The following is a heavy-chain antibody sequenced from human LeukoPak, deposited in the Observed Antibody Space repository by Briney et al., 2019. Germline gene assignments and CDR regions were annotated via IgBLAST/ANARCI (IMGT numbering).Heavy chain of an antibody. V-gene: IGHV1-2*02. Sequence: ASVKVSCKASGYTFTGYYMHWVRQAPGQGLEWMGWINPNSGGTNYAQKFQGRVTMTRDTSISTACMELSRLRSDDTAVYYCAVGLDIAMPGKVPTGWGQGTLVTVSS. CDR1: GYTFTGYY. D-gene: IGHD6-19*01. CDR3: AVGLDIAMPGKVPTG. CDR2: INPNSGGT. J-gene: IGHJ4*02.